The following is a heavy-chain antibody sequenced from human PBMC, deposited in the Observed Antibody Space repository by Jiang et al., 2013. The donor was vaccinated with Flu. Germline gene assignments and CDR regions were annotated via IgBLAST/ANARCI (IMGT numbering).Heavy chain of an antibody. D-gene: IGHD6-19*01. CDR3: TKGHISGWYAG. CDR2: ISDSGRNT. CDR1: GFTFSSYV. Sequence: VQLLESGGGLVQPGGSLRLSCAASGFTFSSYVMSWVRQAPGKGLEWVSVISDSGRNTYYTDSVKGRFTISRDNSKNTVYLQMNSLRAEDTAVYYCTKGHISGWYAGWGQGTLVTVSS. V-gene: IGHV3-23*01. J-gene: IGHJ4*02.